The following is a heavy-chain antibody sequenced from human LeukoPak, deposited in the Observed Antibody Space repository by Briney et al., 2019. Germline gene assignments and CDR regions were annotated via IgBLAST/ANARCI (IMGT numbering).Heavy chain of an antibody. J-gene: IGHJ5*02. CDR1: GFTFSSYA. V-gene: IGHV3-23*01. CDR2: IVSDGYKA. CDR3: AKEFVFLFGDP. D-gene: IGHD2/OR15-2a*01. Sequence: GGSLRLSCAASGFTFSSYAMSWVRQAPGKGLEWVATIVSDGYKAYYADSVKGRFAISRDNSQNTVHLQMNSLRAEDTATYYCAKEFVFLFGDPWGQGALVTVSS.